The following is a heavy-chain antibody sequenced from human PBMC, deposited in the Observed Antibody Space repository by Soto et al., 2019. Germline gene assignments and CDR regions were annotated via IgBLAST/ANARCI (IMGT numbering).Heavy chain of an antibody. CDR2: ISAYNGNT. J-gene: IGHJ5*02. Sequence: ASVKVSCKASGYTFTSYGISWVRQAPGQGLEWMGWISAYNGNTNYAQKLQGRVTMTTDTSTSTAYMELRSLRSDDTAVYYCACLPHYDFWSGYYPWGQGTLVTVSS. CDR1: GYTFTSYG. V-gene: IGHV1-18*01. D-gene: IGHD3-3*01. CDR3: ACLPHYDFWSGYYP.